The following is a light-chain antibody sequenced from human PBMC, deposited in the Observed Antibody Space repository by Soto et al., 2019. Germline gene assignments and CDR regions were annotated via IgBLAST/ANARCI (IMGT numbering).Light chain of an antibody. CDR1: QSISSH. Sequence: EIVLTQAPATLSLSPRERATLSCMASQSISSHLAWHQQKPGQTPRLLMYDASNRATAVPARFSGSGSGTDFTLTISSLEPEDLAVYYCQQRSTWPLTFGGGTKVEIK. CDR3: QQRSTWPLT. CDR2: DAS. J-gene: IGKJ4*01. V-gene: IGKV3-11*01.